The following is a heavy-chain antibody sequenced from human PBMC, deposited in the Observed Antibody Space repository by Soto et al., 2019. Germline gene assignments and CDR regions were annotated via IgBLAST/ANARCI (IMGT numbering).Heavy chain of an antibody. CDR2: ISAYNGNT. CDR1: GYTFTSYG. J-gene: IGHJ6*02. CDR3: LLHYYDSSGTLYYYYGMDV. V-gene: IGHV1-18*04. D-gene: IGHD3-22*01. Sequence: QVQLVQSGAEVKKPGASVKVSCKASGYTFTSYGIIWVRQAPGQGLEWMGWISAYNGNTTYAQKLQGRVTMTTDTSTSTAYMELRSLRSDDTAVYYCLLHYYDSSGTLYYYYGMDVWGQGTTVTVSS.